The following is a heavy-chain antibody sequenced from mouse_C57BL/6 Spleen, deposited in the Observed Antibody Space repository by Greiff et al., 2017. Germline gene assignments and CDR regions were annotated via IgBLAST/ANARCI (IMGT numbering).Heavy chain of an antibody. J-gene: IGHJ1*03. V-gene: IGHV7-3*01. D-gene: IGHD2-4*01. CDR1: GFTFTDYY. CDR2: IRNKANGYST. Sequence: EVNVVESGGGLVQPGGSLSLSCAASGFTFTDYYMSWVRQPPGKALEWLGFIRNKANGYSTEYSASVKGRFTISRDNAQSILYLQMNALRAEDSATYYGARSDYDYDGYWYFDVWGTGTTVTVSS. CDR3: ARSDYDYDGYWYFDV.